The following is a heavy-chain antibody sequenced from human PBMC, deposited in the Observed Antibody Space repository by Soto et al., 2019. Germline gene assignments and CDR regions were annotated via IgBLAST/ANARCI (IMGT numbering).Heavy chain of an antibody. CDR1: GFTFSNFA. CDR3: AKDRKSGSGWYWDY. Sequence: EVQLLESGGALIQPGGSLRLSFAAFGFTFSNFAISWVPQAPGKGREWVSAISGSGTSTYDADSVKGRFSISRDNSKNTLYLQMNSLRAEDTAVYYCAKDRKSGSGWYWDYWGQGTLVTVSS. D-gene: IGHD6-19*01. J-gene: IGHJ4*02. CDR2: ISGSGTST. V-gene: IGHV3-23*01.